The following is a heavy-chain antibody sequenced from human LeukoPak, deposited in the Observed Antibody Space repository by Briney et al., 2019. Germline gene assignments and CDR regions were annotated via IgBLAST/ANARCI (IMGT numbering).Heavy chain of an antibody. Sequence: PSETLSLTCAVYGWTFSAFYWSWIRRPPGKGLEWIGEINHSGSTNQNPFLKSRVTMSVDTSNHQFSLRLRSVTAADTGVYYCARMVRERHSFDIWGQGTMVTVSS. V-gene: IGHV4-34*01. CDR1: GWTFSAFY. J-gene: IGHJ3*02. CDR3: ARMVRERHSFDI. CDR2: INHSGST. D-gene: IGHD3-10*01.